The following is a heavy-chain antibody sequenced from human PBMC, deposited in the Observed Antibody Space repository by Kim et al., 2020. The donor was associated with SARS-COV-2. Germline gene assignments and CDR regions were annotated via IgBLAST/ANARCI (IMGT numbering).Heavy chain of an antibody. CDR2: ISRSDNNK. J-gene: IGHJ4*02. Sequence: GGSLRLSCAASGFTFSNSGMNWVRQAPGKGLEWVSYISRSDNNKYYADSVKGRFTISRDNAKNSLYLQMNSLRDDDTAVYYCAKDFQWACDYWGQGTLVTVSS. CDR1: GFTFSNSG. V-gene: IGHV3-48*03. D-gene: IGHD2-8*01. CDR3: AKDFQWACDY.